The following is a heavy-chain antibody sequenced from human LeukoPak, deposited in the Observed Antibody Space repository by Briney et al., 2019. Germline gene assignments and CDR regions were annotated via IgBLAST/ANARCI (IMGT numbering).Heavy chain of an antibody. CDR3: ARDRPGVQLWSYFDY. V-gene: IGHV1-69*06. Sequence: SVKVSCKASGGTFSSYAISWVRQAPGQGLEWMGGIIPIFGTANYAQKFQGRVTITADKSTSTAYMELSSLRSEDTAVYYCARDRPGVQLWSYFDYWGQGTLVTVSS. CDR2: IIPIFGTA. D-gene: IGHD5-18*01. J-gene: IGHJ4*02. CDR1: GGTFSSYA.